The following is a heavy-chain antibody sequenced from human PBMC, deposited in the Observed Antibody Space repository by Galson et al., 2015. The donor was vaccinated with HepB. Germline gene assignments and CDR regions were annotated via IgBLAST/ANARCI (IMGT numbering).Heavy chain of an antibody. D-gene: IGHD2-15*01. CDR1: GYTFTSYA. CDR2: INAGNGNT. J-gene: IGHJ6*02. CDR3: ARGRTRYCSGGSCYSGTYYYYGMDV. Sequence: SVKVSCKASGYTFTSYAMHWVRQAPGQRLEWMGWINAGNGNTKYSQKFQGRVTITRDTSASTAYMELSSLRSEDTAVYYCARGRTRYCSGGSCYSGTYYYYGMDVWGQGTTVTVSS. V-gene: IGHV1-3*01.